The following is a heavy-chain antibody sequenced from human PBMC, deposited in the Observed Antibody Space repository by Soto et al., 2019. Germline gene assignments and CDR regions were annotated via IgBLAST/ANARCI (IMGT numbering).Heavy chain of an antibody. CDR1: GYTFTSYA. Sequence: QVQLVQSGAEVKKSGASVKVSCKASGYTFTSYAMHWVRQAPGQRLEWMGWINAGNGNTKYSQKFQGRVTITRDTSASTAYMELSSLRSEDTAVYYCAREGVVPAAKDYYGMDVWGQGTTVTVSS. V-gene: IGHV1-3*01. J-gene: IGHJ6*02. D-gene: IGHD2-2*01. CDR3: AREGVVPAAKDYYGMDV. CDR2: INAGNGNT.